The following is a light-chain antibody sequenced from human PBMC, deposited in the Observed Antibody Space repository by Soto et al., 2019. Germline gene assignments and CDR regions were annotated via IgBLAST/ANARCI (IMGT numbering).Light chain of an antibody. CDR1: SSDVGAYNF. J-gene: IGLJ1*01. CDR2: EVT. CDR3: SSFTSNRIYV. V-gene: IGLV2-14*01. Sequence: QSALTQPASVSGSPGQSITISCTGTSSDVGAYNFVSWYQHHPGRAPKLIIYEVTIRPSGVSNRFSGSKSGNTASLTISGLQAEDEADYYCSSFTSNRIYVFGPGTKLTVL.